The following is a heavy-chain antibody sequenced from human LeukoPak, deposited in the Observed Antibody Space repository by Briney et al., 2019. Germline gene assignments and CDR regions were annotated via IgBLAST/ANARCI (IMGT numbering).Heavy chain of an antibody. V-gene: IGHV3-48*02. CDR1: GFTFSSYS. Sequence: GGSLRLSCATSGFTFSSYSMNWVRQAPGKGLEWVSYISSSSSTIYYADSVKGRFTISRDNAKNSLYLQMNSLRDEDTAVYYCASFVDTVFYYYYGMDVWGQGTTVTVSS. D-gene: IGHD5-18*01. J-gene: IGHJ6*02. CDR2: ISSSSSTI. CDR3: ASFVDTVFYYYYGMDV.